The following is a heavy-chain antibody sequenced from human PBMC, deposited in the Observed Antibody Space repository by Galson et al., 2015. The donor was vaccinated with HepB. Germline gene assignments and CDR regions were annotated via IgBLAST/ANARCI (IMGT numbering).Heavy chain of an antibody. Sequence: SLRLSCAASGFTFSSYAMHWVRQAPGKGLEWVAVISYDGSNKYYADSVKGRFTISRDNSKNTLYLQMNSLRAEDTAVYYCARLLEHYFDYWGQGTLVTVSS. V-gene: IGHV3-30-3*01. CDR1: GFTFSSYA. CDR3: ARLLEHYFDY. J-gene: IGHJ4*02. D-gene: IGHD3-10*01. CDR2: ISYDGSNK.